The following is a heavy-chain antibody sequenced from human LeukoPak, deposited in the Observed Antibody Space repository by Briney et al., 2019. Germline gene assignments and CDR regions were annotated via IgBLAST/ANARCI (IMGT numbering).Heavy chain of an antibody. CDR1: GLTFSSSA. D-gene: IGHD4-11*01. Sequence: PGGSLRLSCAASGLTFSSSAMSWVRQAPGKGLEWVSAISNNGGYTYYADSVQGRFTISRDNAKNTLFLQMNSLRAEDTAVYYCIRDFLTVTTNNYWGQGTLVTVSS. CDR2: ISNNGGYT. CDR3: IRDFLTVTTNNY. V-gene: IGHV3-23*01. J-gene: IGHJ4*02.